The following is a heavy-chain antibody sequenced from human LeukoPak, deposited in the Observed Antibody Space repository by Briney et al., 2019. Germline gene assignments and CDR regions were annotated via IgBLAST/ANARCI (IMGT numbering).Heavy chain of an antibody. D-gene: IGHD1-26*01. CDR2: IYSSGST. J-gene: IGHJ6*02. V-gene: IGHV4-4*09. CDR1: GASISTYY. CDR3: ARESGPYSSVVYYYGMDV. Sequence: PSETLSLTCTASGASISTYYWTWIRQPPGKGLEWLGYIYSSGSTNYNPSLKSRVTISVDTSKNQFSLKLSSVTAADTAVYYCARESGPYSSVVYYYGMDVWGQGTTVTVSS.